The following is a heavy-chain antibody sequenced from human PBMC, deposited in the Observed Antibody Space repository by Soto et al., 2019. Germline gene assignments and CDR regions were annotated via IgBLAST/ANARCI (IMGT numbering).Heavy chain of an antibody. Sequence: QGQLQESGPELVKPSQTLSLTCTVSGGSISSGGSYWGWIRQHSGKGLEWIGYIDNSGTSYYNPCLKGRLTISVDTSNNQFSLHPRSVTAADTAVYYCARVGISGTIDAFDIWGQGAMVTVSS. V-gene: IGHV4-31*03. D-gene: IGHD1-20*01. CDR3: ARVGISGTIDAFDI. CDR2: IDNSGTS. CDR1: GGSISSGGSY. J-gene: IGHJ3*02.